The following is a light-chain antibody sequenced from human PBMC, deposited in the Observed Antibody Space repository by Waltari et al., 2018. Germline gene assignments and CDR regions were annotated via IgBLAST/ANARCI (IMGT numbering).Light chain of an antibody. CDR3: QQYGSSPLT. V-gene: IGKV3-20*01. CDR1: ATFFSSN. CDR2: GAS. Sequence: EVVLTQSPGTVSLSPGERVTLSCRASATFFSSNLAWYQQRPGQAPRLLIYGASKRATDTPDRCSGGGSGTDFTLTISRLEPDDFAVYYCQQYGSSPLTFGGGTKVEIK. J-gene: IGKJ4*01.